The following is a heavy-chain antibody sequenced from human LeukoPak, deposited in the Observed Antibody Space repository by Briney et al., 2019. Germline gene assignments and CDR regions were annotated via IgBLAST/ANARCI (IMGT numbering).Heavy chain of an antibody. J-gene: IGHJ6*03. CDR2: IYYSGST. CDR3: ARGGYCSGGSCYAPILGYYYYMDV. V-gene: IGHV4-61*01. Sequence: PSETLSLTCTVSGGSISSSSYYWSWIRQPPGKGLEWIGYIYYSGSTNYNPSLKSRVTISVDTSKNQFSLKLSSVTAADTAVYYCARGGYCSGGSCYAPILGYYYYMDVWGKGTTVTVSS. CDR1: GGSISSSSYY. D-gene: IGHD2-15*01.